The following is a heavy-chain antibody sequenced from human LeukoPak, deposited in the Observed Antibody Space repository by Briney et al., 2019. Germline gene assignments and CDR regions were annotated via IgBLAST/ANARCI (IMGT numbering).Heavy chain of an antibody. CDR3: ARGIVGATAPDY. Sequence: SETLSFTCTVSGGSISSYKWSWIRQPAGKGLEWIGRIYSSGSTNYTPSLKSRVTMSVDTSKNQFSLKLSSVTAADTAVYYCARGIVGATAPDYWGQGALVIVSS. CDR2: IYSSGST. D-gene: IGHD1-26*01. CDR1: GGSISSYK. V-gene: IGHV4-4*07. J-gene: IGHJ4*02.